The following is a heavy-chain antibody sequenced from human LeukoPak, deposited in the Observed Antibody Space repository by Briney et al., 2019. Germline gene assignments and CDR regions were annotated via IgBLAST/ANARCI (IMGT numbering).Heavy chain of an antibody. J-gene: IGHJ4*02. CDR2: IKSKTDGGTT. D-gene: IGHD1-1*01. CDR1: GFTFNNYA. Sequence: GGSLRLSCVASGFTFNNYAMHWVRQAPGKGLEWVGRIKSKTDGGTTDYAAPVKGRFTISRDDSKNTLYLQMNSLKTEDTAVYYCTTEMDWNDDVDYWGQGTLVTVSS. CDR3: TTEMDWNDDVDY. V-gene: IGHV3-15*01.